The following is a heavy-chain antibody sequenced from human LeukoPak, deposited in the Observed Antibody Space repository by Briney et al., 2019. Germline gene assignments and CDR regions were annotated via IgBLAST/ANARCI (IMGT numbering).Heavy chain of an antibody. CDR1: GFTFSDYY. J-gene: IGHJ3*02. Sequence: GGSLRLSCAASGFTFSDYYMSWIRQAPGKGLEWVAVISYDGSNKYYADSVKGRFTISRDNSKNTLYLQMNSLRAEDTAVYYCARVPIFSSSYAFDIWGQGTMVTVSS. CDR2: ISYDGSNK. CDR3: ARVPIFSSSYAFDI. V-gene: IGHV3-30-3*01. D-gene: IGHD6-13*01.